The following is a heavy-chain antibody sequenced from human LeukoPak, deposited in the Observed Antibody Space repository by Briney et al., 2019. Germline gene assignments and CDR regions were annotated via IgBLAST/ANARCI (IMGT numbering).Heavy chain of an antibody. V-gene: IGHV1-3*01. D-gene: IGHD3-22*01. J-gene: IGHJ4*02. CDR2: INGGSGNT. CDR1: GYTFTDYT. Sequence: ASVKVSCKASGYTFTDYTMHWLGQAPGQRLDWMGWINGGSGNTKYSPEFQGRVTITRDTSASTAYMELSSLRSEDTAVYYCANPRYDSSGYYYVDWGQGTLVTASS. CDR3: ANPRYDSSGYYYVD.